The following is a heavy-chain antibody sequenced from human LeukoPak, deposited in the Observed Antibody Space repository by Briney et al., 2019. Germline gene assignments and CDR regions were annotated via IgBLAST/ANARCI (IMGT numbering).Heavy chain of an antibody. CDR1: GYTFTGYY. J-gene: IGHJ4*02. CDR3: ARDLKMGYSSGRYSWGTGSSNDY. Sequence: ASVKVSCKASGYTFTGYYMHWVRQAPGQGLEWMGSINPNSGGTNYAQKFQGRVTMTRDTSISTVYMELSRLRSDDTAVYYCARDLKMGYSSGRYSWGTGSSNDYWGQGTLVTVSS. D-gene: IGHD6-19*01. CDR2: INPNSGGT. V-gene: IGHV1-2*02.